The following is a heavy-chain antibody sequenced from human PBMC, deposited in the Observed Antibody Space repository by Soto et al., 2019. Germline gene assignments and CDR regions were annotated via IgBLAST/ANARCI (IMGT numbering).Heavy chain of an antibody. V-gene: IGHV4-30-2*01. D-gene: IGHD2-21*02. CDR3: ARGTDYYYYGMDV. J-gene: IGHJ6*02. CDR1: GGSISSGGHS. CDR2: IYHSGST. Sequence: PSETLSLTCAVSGGSISSGGHSWSWIRQPPGKGLEWIGYIYHSGSTYYNPSLKSRVTISVDRSKNQFSLKLSSVTAADTAVYYCARGTDYYYYGMDVWGQGTTVTVSS.